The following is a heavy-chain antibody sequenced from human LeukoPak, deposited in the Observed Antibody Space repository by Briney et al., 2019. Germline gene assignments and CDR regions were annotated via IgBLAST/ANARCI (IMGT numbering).Heavy chain of an antibody. J-gene: IGHJ6*03. V-gene: IGHV3-23*01. CDR2: ISSTGGTA. D-gene: IGHD2-15*01. CDR3: AKNGDRGAYCSGGSCYPYYYYNMDV. Sequence: GGSLRLSCEVSGFTFGTYTMGWVRQAPGKGLEWVSAISSTGGTAYYADSVKGRFTISRDNSKNTLYLQMNSLRAEDTAIYYCAKNGDRGAYCSGGSCYPYYYYNMDVWGKGTTVTISS. CDR1: GFTFGTYT.